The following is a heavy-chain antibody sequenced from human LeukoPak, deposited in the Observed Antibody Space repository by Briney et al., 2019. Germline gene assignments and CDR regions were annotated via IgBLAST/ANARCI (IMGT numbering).Heavy chain of an antibody. CDR1: GYTFTDHG. D-gene: IGHD5-24*01. J-gene: IGHJ5*02. CDR3: ARARRDGYNSGGRWFDP. V-gene: IGHV1-18*01. Sequence: ASVNVSCKTSGYTFTDHGVNWVRQAPGQGLEWMGWISAYNGNTNYAQKLQGRVTMTTDTSTSTAYMELRSLRSDDTAVYYCARARRDGYNSGGRWFDPWGQGTLVTVSS. CDR2: ISAYNGNT.